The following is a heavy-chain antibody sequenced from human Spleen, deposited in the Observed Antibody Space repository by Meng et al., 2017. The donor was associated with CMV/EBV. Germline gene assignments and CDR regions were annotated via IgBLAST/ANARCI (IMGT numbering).Heavy chain of an antibody. CDR1: GGSISSSSYY. V-gene: IGHV4-39*07. J-gene: IGHJ6*02. D-gene: IGHD2-2*01. Sequence: SETLSLTCTVSGGSISSSSYYWGWIRQPPGKGLEWIGSIYYSGSTYYNPSLKSRVTISVDTSKNQFSLKLSSVTAADTAVYYCARGRYCSSTSCPARGNYYYYGMDVWGQGTTVTVSS. CDR2: IYYSGST. CDR3: ARGRYCSSTSCPARGNYYYYGMDV.